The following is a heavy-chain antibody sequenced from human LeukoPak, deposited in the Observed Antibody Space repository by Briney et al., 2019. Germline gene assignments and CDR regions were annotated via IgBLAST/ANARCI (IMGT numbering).Heavy chain of an antibody. D-gene: IGHD2-15*01. CDR1: GGSISSYY. CDR2: IYTSGST. Sequence: TPSETLSLTCTVSGGSISSYYWSWIRQPAGKGLEWIGRIYTSGSTNYNPSLKSRVTISVDTSKNQFSLKLSSVTAADTAVYYCARDQVIYCSGGSCTHDAFDIWGQGTMVTVSS. V-gene: IGHV4-4*07. J-gene: IGHJ3*02. CDR3: ARDQVIYCSGGSCTHDAFDI.